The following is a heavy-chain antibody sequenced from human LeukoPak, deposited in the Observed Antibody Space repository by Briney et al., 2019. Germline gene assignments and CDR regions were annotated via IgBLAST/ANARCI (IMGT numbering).Heavy chain of an antibody. CDR3: AKDFEVQLWSRPYLYYYMDV. V-gene: IGHV3-23*01. D-gene: IGHD2-21*01. CDR1: GFTFSSYA. Sequence: GGSLRLSCAASGFTFSSYAMSWVRQAPGKGLEWVSAISASGATTFYADSVKGRFTISRDNSKSTLYLQMNSLRAEDTALYYCAKDFEVQLWSRPYLYYYMDVWGKGTTVTISS. J-gene: IGHJ6*03. CDR2: ISASGATT.